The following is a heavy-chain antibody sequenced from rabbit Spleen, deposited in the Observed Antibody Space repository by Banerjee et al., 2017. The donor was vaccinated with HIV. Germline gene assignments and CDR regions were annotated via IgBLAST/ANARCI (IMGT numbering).Heavy chain of an antibody. CDR3: ARDTSSSFSSYGMDL. D-gene: IGHD1-1*01. CDR2: IDIGSSGFT. J-gene: IGHJ6*01. CDR1: GVSFSFNSY. Sequence: QSLEESGGDLVKPGASLTLTCTASGVSFSFNSYMCWVRQAPGKGLEWIACIDIGSSGFTYFASWAIGRFTISKTSSTAVTLQMTSLTAADTATYFCARDTSSSFSSYGMDLWGQGTLVTVS. V-gene: IGHV1S40*01.